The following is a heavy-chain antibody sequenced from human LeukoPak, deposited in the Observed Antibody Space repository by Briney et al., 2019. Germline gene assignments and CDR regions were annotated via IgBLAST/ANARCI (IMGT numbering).Heavy chain of an antibody. V-gene: IGHV4-30-4*01. Sequence: SETLSLTCTVSGGSISSGDYYWSWIRQPPGKGLEWIGYIYYSGSTYYNPSLKSRVTISVDTSKNQFSLKLSSVTAADTAVYYCARGRRIAVAGTKYYFDYWGQGTLVTVSS. CDR3: ARGRRIAVAGTKYYFDY. CDR1: GGSISSGDYY. CDR2: IYYSGST. J-gene: IGHJ4*02. D-gene: IGHD6-19*01.